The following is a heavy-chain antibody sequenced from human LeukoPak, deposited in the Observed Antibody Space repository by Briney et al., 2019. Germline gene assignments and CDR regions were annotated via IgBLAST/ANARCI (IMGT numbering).Heavy chain of an antibody. CDR3: AREAIYLRNCYMDV. CDR2: IYTSGST. Sequence: SETLSLTCTVSGDSISSYYCSWIRQPPGKGLEWIGRIYTSGSTNYNPSLKSRVTISVDTSKNQFPLKLSSVTAADTAVYYCAREAIYLRNCYMDVWGKGTTVTISS. J-gene: IGHJ6*03. V-gene: IGHV4-4*08. D-gene: IGHD2-2*02. CDR1: GDSISSYY.